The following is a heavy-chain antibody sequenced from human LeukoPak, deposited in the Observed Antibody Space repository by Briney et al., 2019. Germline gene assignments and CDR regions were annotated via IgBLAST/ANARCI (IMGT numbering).Heavy chain of an antibody. Sequence: GRSLRLSCAASGFTFSSYAMSWVRQAPGKGLEWVSAISGSGGSTYYADSVKGRFTIPRDNSKNTLFLQMNSLRPEDTAVYYCARDRYTKNYFDALDLWGQGSTVTVSS. CDR2: ISGSGGST. V-gene: IGHV3-23*01. J-gene: IGHJ3*01. D-gene: IGHD3-16*02. CDR1: GFTFSSYA. CDR3: ARDRYTKNYFDALDL.